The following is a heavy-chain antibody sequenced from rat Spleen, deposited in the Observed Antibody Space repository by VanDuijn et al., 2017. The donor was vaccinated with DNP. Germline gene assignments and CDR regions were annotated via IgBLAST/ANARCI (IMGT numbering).Heavy chain of an antibody. Sequence: EVQLVESGGGLVQPGRSLKVSCEVSGFTFSNYDMAWVRQAPTKGLEWVASITNSGGGTYYRNSVKGRFTISRDNAQSTLYLQVNSLRSEDTATYYCARGGDGYDYWGQGVMVTVSS. D-gene: IGHD1-12*03. CDR1: GFTFSNYD. CDR2: ITNSGGGT. V-gene: IGHV5S23*01. J-gene: IGHJ2*01. CDR3: ARGGDGYDY.